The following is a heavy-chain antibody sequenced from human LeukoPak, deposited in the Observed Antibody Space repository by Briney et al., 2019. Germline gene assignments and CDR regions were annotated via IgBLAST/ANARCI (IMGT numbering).Heavy chain of an antibody. Sequence: ASVKVSCKASGYTFTNYDINWVRQATGQGLEWMGWMNPNSGNTDYAQKFQGRVTMTRNTSISTAYMELRSLRSDDTAVYYCAVARGSSGWSEIERHYYYYMDVWGKGTTVTVSS. V-gene: IGHV1-8*01. CDR3: AVARGSSGWSEIERHYYYYMDV. J-gene: IGHJ6*03. D-gene: IGHD6-19*01. CDR1: GYTFTNYD. CDR2: MNPNSGNT.